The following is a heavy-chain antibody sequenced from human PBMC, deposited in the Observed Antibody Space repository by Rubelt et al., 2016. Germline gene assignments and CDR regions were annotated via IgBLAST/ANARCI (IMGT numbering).Heavy chain of an antibody. CDR2: ISAYNGNT. CDR3: AREAYSGRYPLIDY. J-gene: IGHJ4*02. V-gene: IGHV1-18*01. D-gene: IGHD1-26*01. Sequence: QVQLVQSGAEVKKPGASVKVSCKASGYTFTTYGINWVRQAPGHGLEGMGWISAYNGNTNHAQKLQGRVTMTTDTSTSTVYMELRSLRSDDTAVYYCAREAYSGRYPLIDYWGQGTLVTVSS. CDR1: GYTFTTYG.